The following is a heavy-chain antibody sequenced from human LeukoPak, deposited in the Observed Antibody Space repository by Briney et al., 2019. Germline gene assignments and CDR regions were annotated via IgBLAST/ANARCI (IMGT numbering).Heavy chain of an antibody. CDR1: GGSFSGYY. Sequence: KASETLSLTCAVSGGSFSGYYWSWIRQPPGKGLEWIGEINHSGSTNYNPSLKSRVTISGDTSKNQFSLQLSSVTAADTAVYYCARGDSSVLLAFDIWGQGTMVTVSS. D-gene: IGHD3-22*01. CDR2: INHSGST. CDR3: ARGDSSVLLAFDI. J-gene: IGHJ3*02. V-gene: IGHV4-34*01.